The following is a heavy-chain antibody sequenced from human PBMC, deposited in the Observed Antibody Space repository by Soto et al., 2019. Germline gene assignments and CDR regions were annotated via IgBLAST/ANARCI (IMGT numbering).Heavy chain of an antibody. Sequence: QLQLQESGPGLVKPSETLSLTCTVSGDSISSSTSYWSWIRQPPGKGLEWIGNIYYSGRTYYNPSLKSRVTIAVDTSKHQCSLKLSSVTAADTAVYFCARHLAVATDRSIDYWGQGTLVTVSS. CDR3: ARHLAVATDRSIDY. J-gene: IGHJ4*02. CDR2: IYYSGRT. CDR1: GDSISSSTSY. V-gene: IGHV4-39*01. D-gene: IGHD6-19*01.